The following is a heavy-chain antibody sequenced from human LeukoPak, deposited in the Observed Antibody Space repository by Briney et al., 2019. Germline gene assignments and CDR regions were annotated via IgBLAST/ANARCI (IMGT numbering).Heavy chain of an antibody. CDR3: ARDSPGRLWLY. CDR2: INSDGSST. J-gene: IGHJ4*02. Sequence: PGGSLRLSCAASGFTFSSYWMHWVRHAPGKGLVWVSRINSDGSSTSYADSVKGRFTISRDNAKNTLYLQMNSLRAEDTAVYYCARDSPGRLWLYWGQGTLVTVSS. V-gene: IGHV3-74*01. D-gene: IGHD5-18*01. CDR1: GFTFSSYW.